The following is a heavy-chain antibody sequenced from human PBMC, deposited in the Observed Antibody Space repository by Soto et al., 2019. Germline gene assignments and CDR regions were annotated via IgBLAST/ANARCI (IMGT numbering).Heavy chain of an antibody. D-gene: IGHD6-13*01. Sequence: PGGSLRLSCAASGFTFSNAWMNWVRQAPGKGLEWVGRIKSKTDGGTTDYAAPVKGRFTISRDDSKNTLYLQMNSLKTEDAAVYYCTTCGYSSSWEALYYYYGMDVWGQGTTVTVSS. V-gene: IGHV3-15*07. CDR1: GFTFSNAW. CDR2: IKSKTDGGTT. CDR3: TTCGYSSSWEALYYYYGMDV. J-gene: IGHJ6*02.